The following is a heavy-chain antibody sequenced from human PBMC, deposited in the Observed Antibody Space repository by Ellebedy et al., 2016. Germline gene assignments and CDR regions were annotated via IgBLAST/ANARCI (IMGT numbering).Heavy chain of an antibody. CDR3: ARDKEVITIPYYYYYMDV. CDR2: ISSSSSTI. D-gene: IGHD3-22*01. J-gene: IGHJ6*03. Sequence: GGSLRLXCAASGFTFSSYSMNWVRQAPGKGLEWVSYISSSSSTIYYADSVKGRFTISRDNAKNSLYLQMNSLRDEDTAVYYCARDKEVITIPYYYYYMDVWGKGTTVTVSS. V-gene: IGHV3-48*02. CDR1: GFTFSSYS.